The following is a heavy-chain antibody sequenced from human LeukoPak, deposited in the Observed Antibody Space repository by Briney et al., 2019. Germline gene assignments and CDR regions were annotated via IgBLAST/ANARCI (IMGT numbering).Heavy chain of an antibody. V-gene: IGHV1-2*02. D-gene: IGHD3-16*01. CDR3: ARDIWNLRLIYY. CDR1: GYTFTDYY. J-gene: IGHJ4*02. CDR2: INPNSGDT. Sequence: ASVKVSCKASGYTFTDYYLHWVRQAPGQGLEWMGWINPNSGDTKYAQNFQGRATMTGDTSISTGYMELSGLTSDDTAVYYCARDIWNLRLIYYWGQGTLVTVSS.